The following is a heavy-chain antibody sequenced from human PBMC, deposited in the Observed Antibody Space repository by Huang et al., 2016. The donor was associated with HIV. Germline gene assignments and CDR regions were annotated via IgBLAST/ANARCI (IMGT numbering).Heavy chain of an antibody. CDR2: GYTSGSV. V-gene: IGHV4-61*09. CDR1: GDSISSGAFY. J-gene: IGHJ6*03. D-gene: IGHD1-26*01. CDR3: ARGRGGTHSYFFYSMDV. Sequence: QVQLQESGPGLVQPSQTLSLICTVSGDSISSGAFYWTWIRQSAGGGLQLIGHGYTSGSVLYNCSLRSRVTIARDTSKNQLSLNLRAVTAADTALYFCARGRGGTHSYFFYSMDVWGAGTAVSVSS.